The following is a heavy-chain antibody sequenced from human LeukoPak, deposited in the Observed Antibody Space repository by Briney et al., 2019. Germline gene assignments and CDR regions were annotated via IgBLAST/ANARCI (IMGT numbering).Heavy chain of an antibody. CDR1: GGSISSGSDC. CDR3: AREGHYDSSAYVYYFAY. CDR2: LYTGGST. D-gene: IGHD3-22*01. Sequence: SQTLSLTCTVSGGSISSGSDCWSWIRQPAGEGLEWIGRLYTGGSTEYNPSRRGRVTISLDTSRNQFSLSLSSLTAADTAVYYCAREGHYDSSAYVYYFAYWGQGTLVTVSS. V-gene: IGHV4-61*02. J-gene: IGHJ4*02.